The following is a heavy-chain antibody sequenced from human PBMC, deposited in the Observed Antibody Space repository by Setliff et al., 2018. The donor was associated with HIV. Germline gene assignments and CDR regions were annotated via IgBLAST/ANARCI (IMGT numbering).Heavy chain of an antibody. J-gene: IGHJ4*02. CDR2: VKQDGTET. CDR1: GFSISNNY. D-gene: IGHD6-6*01. Sequence: GGSLRLSCAASGFSISNNYMSWVRQAPGKGLESVANVKQDGTETLYVDSVKGRFTISRDNANNLVYLQMNSLRVEDTAVYFCARDWPSSTAAGDCWGQGTLVTVSS. CDR3: ARDWPSSTAAGDC. V-gene: IGHV3-7*01.